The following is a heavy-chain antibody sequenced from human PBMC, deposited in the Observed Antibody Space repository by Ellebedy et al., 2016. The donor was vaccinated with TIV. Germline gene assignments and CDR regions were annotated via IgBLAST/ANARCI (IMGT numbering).Heavy chain of an antibody. CDR2: ISGSGGST. CDR3: ARDVEMATISNY. J-gene: IGHJ4*02. V-gene: IGHV3-21*01. Sequence: GESLKISXAASGFTFSSYSMNWVRQAPGKGLEWVSAISGSGGSTYYADSVKGRFTISRDNAKNTLYLQMSSLRAEDTAVYYCARDVEMATISNYWGQGTLVTVSS. CDR1: GFTFSSYS. D-gene: IGHD5-24*01.